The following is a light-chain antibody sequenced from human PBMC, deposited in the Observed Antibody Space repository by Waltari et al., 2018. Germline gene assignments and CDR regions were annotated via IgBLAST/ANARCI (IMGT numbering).Light chain of an antibody. Sequence: EIELTQSPATLSLSPGARAPLSCRASQSVSTSLAWYQQKPCQAPRLLIHDESNRATGTPARLSGSGSGTDFTLTIGSLEPEYFAVDYCQQHGKWPLSFGGGTKVEI. CDR3: QQHGKWPLS. CDR2: DES. J-gene: IGKJ4*01. CDR1: QSVSTS. V-gene: IGKV3-11*01.